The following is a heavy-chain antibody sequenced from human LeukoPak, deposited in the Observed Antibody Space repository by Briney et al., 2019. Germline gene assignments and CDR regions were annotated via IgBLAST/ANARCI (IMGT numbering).Heavy chain of an antibody. CDR1: GYTFTMNG. CDR2: ISSYNGKT. J-gene: IGHJ6*02. CDR3: ARMYCSRGSCYPLFYYNAMDV. D-gene: IGHD2-15*01. Sequence: ASVKVSCKASGYTFTMNGISWVRQAPGQGLEWMGWISSYNGKTNYAQRLQSRVTMTTDTSTSTAYMELRSLRSDDTAVYYCARMYCSRGSCYPLFYYNAMDVWGQGTTVTVSS. V-gene: IGHV1-18*01.